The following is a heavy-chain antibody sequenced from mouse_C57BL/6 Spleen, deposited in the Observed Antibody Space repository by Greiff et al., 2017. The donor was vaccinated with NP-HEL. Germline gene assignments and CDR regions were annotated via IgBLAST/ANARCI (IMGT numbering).Heavy chain of an antibody. Sequence: QVQLQQPGTELVKPGASVKLSCKASGYTFTSYWMHWVKQRPGQGLEWIGNINPSNGGTNYNEKFKSKATLTVDKSSSTAYMQLSSLTSEDSAVYYRARGEGLYYGNYEDAMDYWGQGTSVTVSS. CDR3: ARGEGLYYGNYEDAMDY. D-gene: IGHD2-1*01. V-gene: IGHV1-53*01. J-gene: IGHJ4*01. CDR2: INPSNGGT. CDR1: GYTFTSYW.